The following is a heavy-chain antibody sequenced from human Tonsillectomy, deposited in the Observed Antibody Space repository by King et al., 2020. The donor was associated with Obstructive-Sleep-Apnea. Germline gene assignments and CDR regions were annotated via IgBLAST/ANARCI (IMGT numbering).Heavy chain of an antibody. Sequence: VQLVESGGGLVQPGGSLRLSCAASGFTFSSYAMTWVRQSPGKGLEWVSAISGSGGDTYYADSVKGRFTISRDNSKNTLYLQMNSLRAEDTAVYYCAKAPRYSSGWFRTLWGKGTLVTVSS. V-gene: IGHV3-23*04. CDR1: GFTFSSYA. J-gene: IGHJ4*02. D-gene: IGHD6-19*01. CDR3: AKAPRYSSGWFRTL. CDR2: ISGSGGDT.